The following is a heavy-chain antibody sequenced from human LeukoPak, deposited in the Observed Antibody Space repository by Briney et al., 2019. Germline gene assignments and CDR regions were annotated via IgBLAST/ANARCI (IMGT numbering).Heavy chain of an antibody. Sequence: TGGSLRLSCAASGFTFSSYGMHWVRQAPGKGLEWVAVIWYDGSNKYYADSVKGRFTISRDNSKNTLYLQMNSLRAEDTAVYYCARDGYCGGDCPSDYWGQGTLVTVSS. CDR1: GFTFSSYG. CDR2: IWYDGSNK. D-gene: IGHD2-21*02. V-gene: IGHV3-33*08. J-gene: IGHJ4*02. CDR3: ARDGYCGGDCPSDY.